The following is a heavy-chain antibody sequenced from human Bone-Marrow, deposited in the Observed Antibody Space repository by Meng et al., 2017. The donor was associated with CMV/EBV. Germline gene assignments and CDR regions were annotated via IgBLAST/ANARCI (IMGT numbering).Heavy chain of an antibody. CDR1: GFTFSDYW. J-gene: IGHJ5*02. CDR3: ARVATLCTIPGFDP. V-gene: IGHV3-74*01. Sequence: GESLKLSCAASGFTFSDYWMHWVRQAPGKGLVWVSRIDYDGSSATHADSVKGRFTISRDNAKNPLYLQMNSLTAEDTAVYYCARVATLCTIPGFDPWGQGTLVTVSS. CDR2: IDYDGSSA. D-gene: IGHD3-3*01.